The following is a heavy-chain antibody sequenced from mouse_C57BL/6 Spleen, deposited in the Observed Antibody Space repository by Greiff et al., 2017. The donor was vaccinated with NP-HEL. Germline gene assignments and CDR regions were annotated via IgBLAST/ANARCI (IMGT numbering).Heavy chain of an antibody. CDR2: ISYDGSN. J-gene: IGHJ3*01. CDR3: ASSNYVSWFAD. CDR1: GYSITSGYY. V-gene: IGHV3-6*01. Sequence: EVKVEESGPGLVKPSQSLSLTCSVTGYSITSGYYWNWLRQFPGNKLEWMGYISYDGSNNYNPSLKNRISITRDTSKNQFFLKLNSVTTEDTATYYCASSNYVSWFADWGQGTLVTVSA. D-gene: IGHD2-5*01.